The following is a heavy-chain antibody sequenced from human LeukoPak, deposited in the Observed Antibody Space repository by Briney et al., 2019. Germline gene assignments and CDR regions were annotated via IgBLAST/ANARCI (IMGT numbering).Heavy chain of an antibody. CDR2: ISATGSTT. CDR3: ARDSGLYYDILTGYYAKYYFDY. J-gene: IGHJ4*02. Sequence: QPGGSLRLSCTASGLTFSTYALSWVRQTPGKGLEWLSVISATGSTTYYADSVRGRFTISRDNAKNSLYLQMNSLRDEDTAVYYCARDSGLYYDILTGYYAKYYFDYWGQGTPVTVSS. V-gene: IGHV3-23*01. D-gene: IGHD3-9*01. CDR1: GLTFSTYA.